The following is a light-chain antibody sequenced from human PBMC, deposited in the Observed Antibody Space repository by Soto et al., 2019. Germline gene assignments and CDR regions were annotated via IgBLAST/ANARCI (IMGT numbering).Light chain of an antibody. V-gene: IGLV2-14*03. CDR2: NVS. Sequence: QSALTQPASVSGSPGQSITISCTGTSSDIGGFNYVSWYQHHPGKAPKLMIHNVSSRPSGVSDRFSGSKSGYTASLTISGLQAEDEADYYCSSYTTTRTVVFGGGTKVTVL. CDR1: SSDIGGFNY. CDR3: SSYTTTRTVV. J-gene: IGLJ2*01.